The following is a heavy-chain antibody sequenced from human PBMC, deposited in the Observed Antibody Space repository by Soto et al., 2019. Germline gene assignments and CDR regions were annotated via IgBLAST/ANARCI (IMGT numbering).Heavy chain of an antibody. CDR1: GFTFDDYA. D-gene: IGHD3-3*01. CDR3: AKDINESITIFGVVISPYMDV. CDR2: ISWNSGSI. J-gene: IGHJ6*03. Sequence: GGSLRLSCAASGFTFDDYAMHWVRQAPGKGLEWVSGISWNSGSIGYADSVKGRFTISRDNAKNSLYLQMNSLRAEDTALYYCAKDINESITIFGVVISPYMDVWGKGTTVTVSS. V-gene: IGHV3-9*01.